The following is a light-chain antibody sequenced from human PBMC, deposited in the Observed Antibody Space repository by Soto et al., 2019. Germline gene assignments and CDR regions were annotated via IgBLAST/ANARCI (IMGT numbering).Light chain of an antibody. V-gene: IGKV3-20*01. CDR1: QSIRSER. J-gene: IGKJ5*01. Sequence: EIVLTQSPDTLSLSPGDRATLSCRASQSIRSERLAWYQQKPGQAPRLVIFDASNRASGMPERFSGSGSGTDFTLTISRVEPEDFAVYYCQEYDASPITFGLGTRLEIK. CDR2: DAS. CDR3: QEYDASPIT.